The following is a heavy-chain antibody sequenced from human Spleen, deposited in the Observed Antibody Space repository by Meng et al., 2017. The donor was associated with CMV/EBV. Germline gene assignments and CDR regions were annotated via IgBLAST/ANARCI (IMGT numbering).Heavy chain of an antibody. J-gene: IGHJ4*02. V-gene: IGHV5-51*01. CDR2: MYPGDSNT. CDR3: ARQFPFYGSVNY. CDR1: GYIFSTYW. D-gene: IGHD3-10*01. Sequence: GESLRLSCKGSGYIFSTYWIGWVRQMPGKGLEWMGIMYPGDSNTKYSPSFQGQVTISADKSINTAYLQWSSLKASDTAIYYCARQFPFYGSVNYWGQGTLVTVSS.